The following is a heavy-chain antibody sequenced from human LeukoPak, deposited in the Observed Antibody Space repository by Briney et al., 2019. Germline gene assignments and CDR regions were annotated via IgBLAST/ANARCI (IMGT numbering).Heavy chain of an antibody. D-gene: IGHD3-3*01. CDR1: GFTFSDYY. CDR2: ISSSGSTI. J-gene: IGHJ4*02. Sequence: PGGSLRLSCAASGFTFSDYYMSWIRQAPGKGLEWVSYISSSGSTIYYADSVKGRFTISRDNARNSLYLQMNSLRAEDTAVYYCARDRFFGVVSTAFDYWGQGTLVTVSS. CDR3: ARDRFFGVVSTAFDY. V-gene: IGHV3-11*04.